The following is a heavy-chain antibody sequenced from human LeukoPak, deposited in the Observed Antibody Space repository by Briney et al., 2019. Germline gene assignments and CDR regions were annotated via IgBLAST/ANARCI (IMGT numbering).Heavy chain of an antibody. J-gene: IGHJ4*02. D-gene: IGHD1-26*01. Sequence: GSLRLSWVASGFSFSDYWMSWVRQAPGKGLEWVANINQDGNEKYYVDSVKGRFTISRDNARNSLYLQMNSLRVEDTAVYYCASASGTYEHWGQGTLVTVSS. V-gene: IGHV3-7*03. CDR1: GFSFSDYW. CDR2: INQDGNEK. CDR3: ASASGTYEH.